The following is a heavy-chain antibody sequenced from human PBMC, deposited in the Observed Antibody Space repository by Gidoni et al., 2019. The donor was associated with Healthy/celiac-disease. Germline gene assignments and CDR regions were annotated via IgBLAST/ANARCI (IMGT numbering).Heavy chain of an antibody. V-gene: IGHV3-21*01. D-gene: IGHD3-22*01. Sequence: EVQLVESGGGLVKPGGSLRLSCAASGFTFSSYSMNWVRQAPGKGLEWVSSIISSSSYIYYADSVKGRFTISRDNAKNSLYLQMNSLRAEDTAVYYCARLYYYDSSGYWGQGTLVTVSS. CDR1: GFTFSSYS. J-gene: IGHJ4*02. CDR2: IISSSSYI. CDR3: ARLYYYDSSGY.